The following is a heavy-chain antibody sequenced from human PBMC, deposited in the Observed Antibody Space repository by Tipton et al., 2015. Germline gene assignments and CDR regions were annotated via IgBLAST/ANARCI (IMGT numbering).Heavy chain of an antibody. CDR1: GGIFNTFE. Sequence: QLVQSGAEVKKPGSSVNVSCKASGGIFNTFEVNWVRQAPGQGLEWLGQITPMSEIGSPAEKFQDRLSITADKSTNTVYMELSSLRSDDTAIYLCAISLNTPVTTSVPYPFNIWGHGTMVTVSS. V-gene: IGHV1-69*17. J-gene: IGHJ3*02. CDR3: AISLNTPVTTSVPYPFNI. CDR2: ITPMSEIG. D-gene: IGHD1-1*01.